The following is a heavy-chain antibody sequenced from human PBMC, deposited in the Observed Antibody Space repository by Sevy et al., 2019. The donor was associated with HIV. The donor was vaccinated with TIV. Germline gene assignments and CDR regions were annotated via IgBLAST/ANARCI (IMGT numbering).Heavy chain of an antibody. J-gene: IGHJ6*02. D-gene: IGHD2-2*01. V-gene: IGHV5-51*01. Sequence: GGSLRLSCKGSGYSFTSYWIGWVRQMPGKGLEWMGIIYPGDSDTRYSPSFQGQVTISADKSISTAYLRWSSLKASDTAMYYCASNLGYCSSTSCDGVYYYYYGMDVWGQGTTVTVSS. CDR2: IYPGDSDT. CDR3: ASNLGYCSSTSCDGVYYYYYGMDV. CDR1: GYSFTSYW.